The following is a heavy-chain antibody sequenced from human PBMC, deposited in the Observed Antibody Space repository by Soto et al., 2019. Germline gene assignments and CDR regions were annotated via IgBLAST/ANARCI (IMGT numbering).Heavy chain of an antibody. D-gene: IGHD6-19*01. V-gene: IGHV4-38-2*02. Sequence: SETLSLTCSVSGYSLSTGSSWGWIRQPPGKGPEWIASIYHGGTTVYKPSLKSRITISVDTSKNYFSLKLRSVTAADTAVYYCARAHVIVVAGSTFDYWGHGTLGTVSS. J-gene: IGHJ4*01. CDR1: GYSLSTGSS. CDR3: ARAHVIVVAGSTFDY. CDR2: IYHGGTT.